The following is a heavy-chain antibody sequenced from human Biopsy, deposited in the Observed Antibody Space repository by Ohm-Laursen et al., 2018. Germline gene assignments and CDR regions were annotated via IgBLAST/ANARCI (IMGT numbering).Heavy chain of an antibody. CDR2: IYGGGSPV. CDR3: ARLNSGTYDASDL. CDR1: GFAFNLYE. J-gene: IGHJ3*01. D-gene: IGHD1-26*01. V-gene: IGHV3-48*03. Sequence: SLRLSCTASGFAFNLYEMNWVRQAPGKGMEWISYIYGGGSPVSYADSAKGRFTISRDNAQNSLYLHMNSLRAGDTAVYYCARLNSGTYDASDLWGQGTMVIVSS.